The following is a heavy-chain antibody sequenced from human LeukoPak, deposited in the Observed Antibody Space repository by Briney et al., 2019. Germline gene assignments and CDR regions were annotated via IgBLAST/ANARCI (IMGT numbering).Heavy chain of an antibody. J-gene: IGHJ4*02. D-gene: IGHD5-24*01. CDR1: GGSIRSSDYY. CDR2: IYYSGNT. V-gene: IGHV4-39*01. Sequence: SETLSLTCTVSGGSIRSSDYYWAWIRQPPGRSLEWIGSIYYSGNTHYNPSLKSRVTISVDTSKNQFSLKLSSVTAADTAVYYCARQGPIVMAGEGDFDYWGQGTLVTVSS. CDR3: ARQGPIVMAGEGDFDY.